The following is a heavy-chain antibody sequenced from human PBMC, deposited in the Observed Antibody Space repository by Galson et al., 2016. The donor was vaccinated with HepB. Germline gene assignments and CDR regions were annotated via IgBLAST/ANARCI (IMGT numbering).Heavy chain of an antibody. V-gene: IGHV1-69*01. CDR1: GGTFRNYA. CDR2: IIPEFNKP. Sequence: KASGKASGGTFRNYAISWVRQAPGQGLEWMGGIIPEFNKPNYARKFQGRVTISADESTSTAYMELTNMDPVDTATYYCAHRLSANNYVDYWGQGTLVTVSS. CDR3: AHRLSANNYVDY. D-gene: IGHD6-19*01. J-gene: IGHJ4*02.